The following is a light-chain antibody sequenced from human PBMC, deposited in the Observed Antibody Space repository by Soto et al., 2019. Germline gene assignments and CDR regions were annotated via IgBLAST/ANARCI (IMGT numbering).Light chain of an antibody. V-gene: IGKV1-5*03. CDR2: KAS. Sequence: DIQMTQSPSTLSASVGDRVTITCRASQSISSWLAWYQQKPGKAPKLLIYKASSLESGVPSRFSGSGSGTEFTLTISSRQPDDFATYYCQQYNSYVTVGGGTKVEIK. CDR3: QQYNSYVT. J-gene: IGKJ4*01. CDR1: QSISSW.